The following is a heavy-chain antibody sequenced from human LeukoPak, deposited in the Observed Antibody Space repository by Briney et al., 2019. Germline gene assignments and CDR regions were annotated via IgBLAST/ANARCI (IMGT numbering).Heavy chain of an antibody. D-gene: IGHD3-10*01. J-gene: IGHJ4*02. Sequence: PSETLSLTCTVSGDSISSGVSYWSWIRQPPGQGLEWIGFIYHSGRTHYNPSLQSRVTISVGTSKNQFSLKLNSVTAADTAVYYCVRQRGSGTYSFDYWGQGTLVTVSS. V-gene: IGHV4-30-2*01. CDR2: IYHSGRT. CDR1: GDSISSGVSY. CDR3: VRQRGSGTYSFDY.